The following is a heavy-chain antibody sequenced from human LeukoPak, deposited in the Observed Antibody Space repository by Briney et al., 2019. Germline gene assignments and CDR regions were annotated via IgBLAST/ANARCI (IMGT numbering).Heavy chain of an antibody. CDR2: MNPNSGNT. V-gene: IGHV1-8*01. D-gene: IGHD4-11*01. Sequence: ASVKVSCKASGYTFTSFDINWVPQATGQGLEWMGWMNPNSGNTGYAQKFQGRVTMTRDTSISSAYMELSSLRSEDTAIYYCARANSNFGRAIDYWDQGTLVTVSS. J-gene: IGHJ4*02. CDR3: ARANSNFGRAIDY. CDR1: GYTFTSFD.